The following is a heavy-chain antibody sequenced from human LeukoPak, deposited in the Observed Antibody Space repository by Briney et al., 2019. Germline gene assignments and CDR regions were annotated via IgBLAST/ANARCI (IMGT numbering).Heavy chain of an antibody. CDR1: GGPFSAYY. J-gene: IGHJ4*02. CDR2: INHSGSA. V-gene: IGHV4-34*01. Sequence: SSETLSLTCAVSGGPFSAYYWTWIRQPPGKGLEWIGEINHSGSANYNPSLKSRVTISLDTSKNQFSLKLSSVTAADTAVYYCARGQGTVTTHWGQGTLVTVSS. D-gene: IGHD4-17*01. CDR3: ARGQGTVTTH.